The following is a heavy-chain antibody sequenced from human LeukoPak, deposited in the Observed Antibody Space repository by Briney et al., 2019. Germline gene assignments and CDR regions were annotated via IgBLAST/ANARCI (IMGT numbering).Heavy chain of an antibody. CDR1: GGSFSGYY. CDR3: ARVHAYYYDSSGYYNAYYYYYYMDV. J-gene: IGHJ6*03. CDR2: INHSAST. Sequence: SETLSLTCAVYGGSFSGYYWSWIRQPPGKGLEWIVEINHSASTNYNPSLKSRVTISVDTSKNQFSLKLSSVTAADTAVYYCARVHAYYYDSSGYYNAYYYYYYMDVWGKGTTVTVSS. D-gene: IGHD3-22*01. V-gene: IGHV4-34*01.